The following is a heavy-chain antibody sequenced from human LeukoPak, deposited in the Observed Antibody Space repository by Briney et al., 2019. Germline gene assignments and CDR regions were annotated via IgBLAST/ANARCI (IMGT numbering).Heavy chain of an antibody. D-gene: IGHD3-10*01. V-gene: IGHV3-30*02. CDR2: IRYDGSNK. CDR1: GFTFSSCG. Sequence: QPGGSLRLSCAASGFTFSSCGMHWVRQAPGKGLEWVASIRYDGSNKYYADSVKGRFTISRDNSKNTLYLQMNSLRAEDTAVYYCAKAPDYYGSGSYYKTRYYYYYMDVWGKGTTVTVSS. J-gene: IGHJ6*03. CDR3: AKAPDYYGSGSYYKTRYYYYYMDV.